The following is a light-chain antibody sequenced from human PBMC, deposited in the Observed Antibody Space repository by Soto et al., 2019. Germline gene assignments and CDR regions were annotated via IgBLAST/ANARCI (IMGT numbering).Light chain of an antibody. Sequence: QAVVTQPASVSGSPGQSVTIPCTGTSSDIGGYRYVSWYQQSPGKAPKLMIHDVTNRPSGVSDRFSGSKSGNTASLTISGLQAVDEADDYCTSYTSDSSVIFGGGTKLTVL. CDR3: TSYTSDSSVI. CDR2: DVT. V-gene: IGLV2-14*03. J-gene: IGLJ2*01. CDR1: SSDIGGYRY.